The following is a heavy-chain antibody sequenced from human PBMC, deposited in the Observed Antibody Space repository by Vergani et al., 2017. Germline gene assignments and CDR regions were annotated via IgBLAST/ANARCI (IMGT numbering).Heavy chain of an antibody. V-gene: IGHV3-21*01. Sequence: EVQLVESGGGLVKPGGSLSLSCAASGFTFRSYSMNWVRQAPGKGLEWASSISSSSSYIYYADSVKGRFTISRDNAKNSLYLQMNSLRAEDTAVYYCARDGAMVRGGDAFDIWGQGTMVTVSS. CDR1: GFTFRSYS. J-gene: IGHJ3*02. D-gene: IGHD3-10*01. CDR3: ARDGAMVRGGDAFDI. CDR2: ISSSSSYI.